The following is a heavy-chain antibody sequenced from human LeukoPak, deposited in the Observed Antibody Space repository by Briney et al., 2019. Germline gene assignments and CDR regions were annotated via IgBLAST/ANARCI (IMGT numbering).Heavy chain of an antibody. J-gene: IGHJ4*02. D-gene: IGHD3-10*01. Sequence: GRSLRLSCAASGFTFSRYAMHWVRQAPGKGLEWVAVISYDGSNEYYADSVKGRFTISRDSSENTLYLQMNSLRVEDTAVYYCARVGSYSSGPFSDFDYWGQGTLVTVSS. CDR1: GFTFSRYA. CDR3: ARVGSYSSGPFSDFDY. CDR2: ISYDGSNE. V-gene: IGHV3-30-3*01.